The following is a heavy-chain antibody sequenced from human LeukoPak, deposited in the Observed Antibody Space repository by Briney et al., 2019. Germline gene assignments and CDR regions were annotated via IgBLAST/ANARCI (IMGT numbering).Heavy chain of an antibody. V-gene: IGHV4-59*01. CDR1: GFTLSSYA. D-gene: IGHD5-24*01. CDR2: IYYSGST. CDR3: AREGDGYNWGYYFDY. J-gene: IGHJ4*02. Sequence: PGGSLRLSCAASGFTLSSYAMSWIRQPPGKGLEWIGYIYYSGSTNYNPSLKSRVTISVDTSKNQFSLKLSSVTAADTAVYYCAREGDGYNWGYYFDYWGQGTLVTVSS.